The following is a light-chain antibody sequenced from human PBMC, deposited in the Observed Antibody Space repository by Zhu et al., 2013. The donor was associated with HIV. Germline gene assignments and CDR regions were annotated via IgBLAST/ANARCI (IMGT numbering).Light chain of an antibody. CDR1: QSIGSW. V-gene: IGKV1-5*03. CDR3: QQTYIAPWT. CDR2: KAS. Sequence: DIQMSQSPSTLSASVGDRVTITCRASQSIGSWLAWYQQRPGKAPKLLIYKASTLESGVPSRFSGSGSGTEFSLTINSLQPEDFATYYCQQTYIAPWTFGQGTKVEIK. J-gene: IGKJ1*01.